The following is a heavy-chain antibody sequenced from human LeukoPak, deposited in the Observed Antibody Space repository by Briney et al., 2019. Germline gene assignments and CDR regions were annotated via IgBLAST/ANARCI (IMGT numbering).Heavy chain of an antibody. CDR2: INPNSGGT. D-gene: IGHD6-13*01. CDR1: GYTFTSYG. J-gene: IGHJ3*02. Sequence: ASVKVSCTASGYTFTSYGISWVRQAPGQGLEWMGWINPNSGGTNYAQKFQGRVTMTRDTSISTAYMELSRLRSDDTAVYYCARDPQVYSSSWLHAFDIWGQGTMVTVSS. CDR3: ARDPQVYSSSWLHAFDI. V-gene: IGHV1-2*02.